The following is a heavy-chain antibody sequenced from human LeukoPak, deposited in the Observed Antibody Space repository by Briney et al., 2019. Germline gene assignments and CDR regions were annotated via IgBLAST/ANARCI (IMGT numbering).Heavy chain of an antibody. CDR2: INPSGGGT. CDR3: ARNSQDCSSTGCYGITYWYFDL. CDR1: GYTFTSYY. J-gene: IGHJ2*01. Sequence: ASVKVSCKASGYTFTSYYMHWVRQAPGQGLEWMGIINPSGGGTSYAQKFQGRVTMTRDTSTSTVYMELSSLRSEDTAVYYCARNSQDCSSTGCYGITYWYFDLWGRGTLVTVSS. D-gene: IGHD2-2*01. V-gene: IGHV1-46*01.